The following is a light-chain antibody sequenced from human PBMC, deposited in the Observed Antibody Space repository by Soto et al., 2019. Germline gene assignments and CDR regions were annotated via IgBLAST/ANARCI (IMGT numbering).Light chain of an antibody. CDR1: QSVSNN. J-gene: IGKJ1*01. V-gene: IGKV3-15*01. Sequence: EIVLTQSPDTLSVSPGERATLSCRASQSVSNNLAWYQQKPGQAPRLLIYGASTRATGIPARFSGSGSGTEFTLTISSLQSEDFAVYYCHQSNDWWTFGQGTKVDIK. CDR3: HQSNDWWT. CDR2: GAS.